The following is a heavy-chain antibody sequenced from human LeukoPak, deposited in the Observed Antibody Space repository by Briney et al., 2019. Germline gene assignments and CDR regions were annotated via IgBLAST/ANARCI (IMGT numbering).Heavy chain of an antibody. CDR3: AKDLFSGTFHGSGTYLELDY. J-gene: IGHJ4*02. Sequence: GGSLRLSCAASGFTFSSYGMSWVRQAPGKGLEWVSVVYSGGNAYYADSVKGRFTISRDNSKNTLYLQMNSLRAEDTAVYYCAKDLFSGTFHGSGTYLELDYWGQGTLVTASS. CDR2: VYSGGNA. V-gene: IGHV3-66*01. D-gene: IGHD3-10*01. CDR1: GFTFSSYG.